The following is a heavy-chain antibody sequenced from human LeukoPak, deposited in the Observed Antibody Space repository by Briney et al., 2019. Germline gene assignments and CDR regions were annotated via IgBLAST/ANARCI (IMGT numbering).Heavy chain of an antibody. CDR1: GGSISSYY. V-gene: IGHV4-59*01. J-gene: IGHJ5*02. Sequence: PSETLSLTCTVSGGSISSYYWSWIRQPPGKGLEWIGYIYYSGSTNYNPSLKSRVTISVDTSKNQFSLKLSSVTAADTAVYYCARKGGYSSSSGGWFDPWGQGTLVTVSS. D-gene: IGHD6-6*01. CDR3: ARKGGYSSSSGGWFDP. CDR2: IYYSGST.